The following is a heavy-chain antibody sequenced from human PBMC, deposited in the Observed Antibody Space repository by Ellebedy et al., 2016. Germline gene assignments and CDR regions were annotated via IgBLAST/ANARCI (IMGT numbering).Heavy chain of an antibody. CDR1: GGSISSYY. V-gene: IGHV4-59*01. J-gene: IGHJ4*02. CDR3: ARVRDSSSWYDDVDFDY. CDR2: IYYSGST. D-gene: IGHD6-13*01. Sequence: SETLSLTCTVSGGSISSYYWSWIRQPPGKGLEWIGYIYYSGSTNYNPSLKSRVTRSVDTSKNQFSLKLSPVTAADTAVYYCARVRDSSSWYDDVDFDYWGQGTLVTVSS.